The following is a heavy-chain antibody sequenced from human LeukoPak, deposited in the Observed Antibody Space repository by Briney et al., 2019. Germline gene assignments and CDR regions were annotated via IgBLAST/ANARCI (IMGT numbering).Heavy chain of an antibody. CDR1: GGSFSGYY. J-gene: IGHJ4*02. CDR3: ARGDSYGDYGY. D-gene: IGHD4-17*01. Sequence: PSETLSLTCAVYGGSFSGYYWSWIRQPPGKGLEWIGEINHSGSTNYNPSLKSRVTTSVDRSKYQFSLKLSSVTAADTAVYYCARGDSYGDYGYWGQGTLVTVSS. V-gene: IGHV4-34*01. CDR2: INHSGST.